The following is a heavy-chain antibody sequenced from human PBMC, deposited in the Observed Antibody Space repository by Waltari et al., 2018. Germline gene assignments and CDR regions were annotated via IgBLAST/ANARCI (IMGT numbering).Heavy chain of an antibody. Sequence: NWVRPAPGRGREWVSYISSSGSTIYYADSVKGRFTISRDSAKNSLYLQMNSLRDEDTAVYYCARVVARDWGQGTLVTVSS. CDR2: ISSSGSTI. J-gene: IGHJ4*02. V-gene: IGHV3-48*02. CDR3: ARVVARD.